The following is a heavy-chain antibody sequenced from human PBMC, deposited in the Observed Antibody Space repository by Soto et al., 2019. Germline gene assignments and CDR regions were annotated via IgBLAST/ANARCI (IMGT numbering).Heavy chain of an antibody. CDR3: ARLGSGLDV. J-gene: IGHJ6*04. D-gene: IGHD6-25*01. CDR2: IFPSDSDT. CDR1: GNRFTPSW. Sequence: GESLNISCQGSGNRFTPSWIAWVRQTPGKGLEWMGIIFPSDSDTRYSPSFQGQVTISVDRSISTTYLHWSSLKASDTAMYYCARLGSGLDVWGEGTTVTVSS. V-gene: IGHV5-51*01.